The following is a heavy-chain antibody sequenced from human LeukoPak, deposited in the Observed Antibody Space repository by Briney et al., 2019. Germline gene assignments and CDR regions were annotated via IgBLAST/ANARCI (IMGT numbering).Heavy chain of an antibody. D-gene: IGHD3-9*01. Sequence: GESLKISCKGSGYSFTSYWISWVRQMPGKGLEWMGRIDLSDSYTNYSPSFQGHVTISADKSISTAYLQWSSLKASDTAMYYCARVFILTGYYISYYFDYWGQGTLVTVSS. CDR3: ARVFILTGYYISYYFDY. J-gene: IGHJ4*02. CDR2: IDLSDSYT. V-gene: IGHV5-10-1*01. CDR1: GYSFTSYW.